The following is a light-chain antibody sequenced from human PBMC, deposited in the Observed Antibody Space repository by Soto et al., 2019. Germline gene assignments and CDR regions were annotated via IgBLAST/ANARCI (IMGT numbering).Light chain of an antibody. CDR3: QTWGTGIRV. Sequence: QPVLTQSPSASASLGASVKLTCTLSSGHSSYAIAWHQQQPEKGPRYLMKLNSDGSHSKGDGIPDRFSGSSSGAERYLTISSLQSKDEADYYCQTWGTGIRVFGGGTKLTVL. V-gene: IGLV4-69*01. CDR1: SGHSSYA. CDR2: LNSDGSH. J-gene: IGLJ3*02.